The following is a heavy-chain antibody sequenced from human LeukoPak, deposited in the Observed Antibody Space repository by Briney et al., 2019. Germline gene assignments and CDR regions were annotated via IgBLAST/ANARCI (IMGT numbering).Heavy chain of an antibody. D-gene: IGHD2-21*01. Sequence: ASVKVSCKASGYTFTSYDINWVRQATGQGLEWMGWMNPNSGNTGYAQKFQGRVTMTRNTSISTAYMELSSLRSEDTAVYYCARLHQLWTANWFDPWGQGTLVTVSS. CDR3: ARLHQLWTANWFDP. V-gene: IGHV1-8*01. CDR2: MNPNSGNT. J-gene: IGHJ5*02. CDR1: GYTFTSYD.